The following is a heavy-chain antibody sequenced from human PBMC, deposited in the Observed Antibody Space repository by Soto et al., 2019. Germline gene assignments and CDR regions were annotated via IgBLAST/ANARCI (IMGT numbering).Heavy chain of an antibody. CDR2: ISAYNDNT. V-gene: IGHV1-18*01. CDR1: GCTFTSYG. CDR3: AIQDVAGPDEYFDY. D-gene: IGHD6-19*01. Sequence: ASVKVSCKTSGCTFTSYGFNWLRQAPGQGLEWMGWISAYNDNTRYAQKLQGRVTMTTDTSTSTAYMELRSLRSDDTAVYYCAIQDVAGPDEYFDYWGQGTLVTVSS. J-gene: IGHJ4*02.